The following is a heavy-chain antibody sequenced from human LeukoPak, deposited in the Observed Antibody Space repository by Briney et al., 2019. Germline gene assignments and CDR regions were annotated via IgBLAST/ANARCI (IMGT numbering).Heavy chain of an antibody. CDR1: GFIFNDYA. D-gene: IGHD3-22*01. J-gene: IGHJ4*02. CDR2: ISYAGSNK. Sequence: PGGSLRLSCAASGFIFNDYAVHWVRQAPGKGLEWVAVISYAGSNKYYTDSVAGRFTISSDNSKSTLDLQMNSLRLEDTDVYHCSRVGISGYYYALDYWGQGALVTVSS. V-gene: IGHV3-30*10. CDR3: SRVGISGYYYALDY.